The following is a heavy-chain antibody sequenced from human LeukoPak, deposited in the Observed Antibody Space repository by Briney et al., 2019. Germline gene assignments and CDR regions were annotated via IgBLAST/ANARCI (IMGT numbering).Heavy chain of an antibody. D-gene: IGHD2-21*02. CDR2: IKSKIDGGTT. CDR1: GFTFSSYG. CDR3: TTHIVVVTALYYFDY. Sequence: GGSLRLSCAASGFTFSSYGMHWVRQAPGKGLEWVGRIKSKIDGGTTDYAAPVKGRFTISRDDSKNTLYLQMNSLKTEDTAVYYCTTHIVVVTALYYFDYWGQGTLVTASS. V-gene: IGHV3-15*01. J-gene: IGHJ4*02.